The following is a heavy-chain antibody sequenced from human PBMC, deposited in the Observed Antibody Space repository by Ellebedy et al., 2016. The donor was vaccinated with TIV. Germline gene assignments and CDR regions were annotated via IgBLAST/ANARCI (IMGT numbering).Heavy chain of an antibody. CDR2: IYYSGST. CDR3: ATRETSEDYYGSGSPVDY. D-gene: IGHD3-10*01. V-gene: IGHV4-39*01. J-gene: IGHJ4*02. CDR1: GGSISSSSYY. Sequence: SETLSLXXTASGGSISSSSYYWGWIRQPPGKGLEWIGSIYYSGSTYYNPSLKSRVTISVDTSKNQFSLKLSSVTAADTAVYYCATRETSEDYYGSGSPVDYWGQGTLVTVSS.